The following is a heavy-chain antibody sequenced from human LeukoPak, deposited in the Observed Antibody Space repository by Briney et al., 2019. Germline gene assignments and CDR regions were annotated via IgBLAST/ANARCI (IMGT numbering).Heavy chain of an antibody. CDR1: IGSIRIGDYY. CDR2: IYYSGST. J-gene: IGHJ4*02. CDR3: ARAPYYYGSGCRADY. D-gene: IGHD3-10*01. Sequence: SEPLSLTCTLSIGSIRIGDYYGRSVRQPPAGGGGWNGNIYYSGSTYYNPSLKSRVTISVDTSKNQFSLKLSSVTAADTAVYYCARAPYYYGSGCRADYWGQGTLVTVSS. V-gene: IGHV4-30-4*01.